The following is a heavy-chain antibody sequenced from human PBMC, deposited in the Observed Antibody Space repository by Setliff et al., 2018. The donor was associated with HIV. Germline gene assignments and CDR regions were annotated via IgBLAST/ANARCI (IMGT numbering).Heavy chain of an antibody. CDR1: GASVVSGGYY. V-gene: IGHV4-31*03. D-gene: IGHD3-3*01. Sequence: SETLSLTCSVSGASVVSGGYYWSWIRQHPEKGLEWIGYIYYSGTTTYNPSLRSRVTISLDTSLNQFSLKVNSVTAADTAVYYCASSTRKSFDFWTDSRTTYPPYYFDYWGQGTLVTAPQ. CDR3: ASSTRKSFDFWTDSRTTYPPYYFDY. J-gene: IGHJ4*02. CDR2: IYYSGTT.